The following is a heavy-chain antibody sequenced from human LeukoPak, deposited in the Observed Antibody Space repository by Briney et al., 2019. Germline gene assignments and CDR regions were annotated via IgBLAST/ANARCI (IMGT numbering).Heavy chain of an antibody. D-gene: IGHD1/OR15-1a*01. CDR1: GFIFSSHS. J-gene: IGHJ4*02. CDR3: ASLSNTDKDDY. V-gene: IGHV3-48*01. Sequence: WGSLRLSCAASGFIFSSHSMNWVRQAPGKGLECVSYISTGGSTIYYADSVKGRFTISRYNAKESLYLQMNSLRAEDTAVYYCASLSNTDKDDYWGQGTLVTVSS. CDR2: ISTGGSTI.